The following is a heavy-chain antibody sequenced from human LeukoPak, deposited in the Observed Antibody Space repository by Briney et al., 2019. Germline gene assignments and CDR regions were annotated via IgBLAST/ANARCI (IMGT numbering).Heavy chain of an antibody. CDR1: GYTFTRNA. V-gene: IGHV7-4-1*02. D-gene: IGHD3-3*01. Sequence: ASVKVSCKASGYTFTRNAPNWVRQAPGQGLEWMGWINTNTGNPTYAQGFTGRFVFSLDTSVSTAYLQISSLKAEDTAVYYCARTYYDFWSGYYYFDYWGQGTLVTVSS. J-gene: IGHJ4*02. CDR2: INTNTGNP. CDR3: ARTYYDFWSGYYYFDY.